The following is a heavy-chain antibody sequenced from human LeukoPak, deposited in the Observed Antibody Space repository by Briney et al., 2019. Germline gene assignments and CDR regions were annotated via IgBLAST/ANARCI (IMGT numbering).Heavy chain of an antibody. J-gene: IGHJ4*02. V-gene: IGHV1-18*01. CDR1: GGTFTSYG. Sequence: ASVKVSCKAYGGTFTSYGISWVRQAPGQWLEWMGWISAYNGNTNYAQKLQGRVTMTTDTSTSTAYMELRSLRSDDTAVYYCARILLASETAYYWGQGTLVTVSS. CDR2: ISAYNGNT. CDR3: ARILLASETAYY. D-gene: IGHD2-15*01.